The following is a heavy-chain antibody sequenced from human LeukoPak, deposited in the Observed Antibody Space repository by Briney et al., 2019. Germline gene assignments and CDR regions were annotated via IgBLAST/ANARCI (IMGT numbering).Heavy chain of an antibody. Sequence: SGPTLVKPTQTLTLTCTFSGFSLSSSAVGVGWIRQPPGKALEWLALIYWDDDKRYSPSLKSRFTITKDTSKNQVVLTMTNMDPVDTATYYCAHKNGRGGGFDIWGQGTVVTVSS. J-gene: IGHJ3*02. CDR1: GFSLSSSAVG. CDR2: IYWDDDK. V-gene: IGHV2-5*02. CDR3: AHKNGRGGGFDI. D-gene: IGHD2-15*01.